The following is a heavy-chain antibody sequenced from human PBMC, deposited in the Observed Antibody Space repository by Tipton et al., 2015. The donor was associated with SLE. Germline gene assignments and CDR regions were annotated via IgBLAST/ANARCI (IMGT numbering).Heavy chain of an antibody. CDR3: ASYGSSAFDY. J-gene: IGHJ4*02. Sequence: GLVKPSETLSLTCAVYGGSFSDYYWSWIRQPPGKGLEWIGEINHSGSTNYNPSLKSRVTISVDTSKNQFSLKLSSVTAADTAVYYCASYGSSAFDYWGQGTLVTVSS. CDR1: GGSFSDYY. D-gene: IGHD6-13*01. CDR2: INHSGST. V-gene: IGHV4-34*01.